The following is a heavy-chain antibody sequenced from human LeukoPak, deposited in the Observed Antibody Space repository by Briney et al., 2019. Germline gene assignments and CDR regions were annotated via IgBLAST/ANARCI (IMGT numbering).Heavy chain of an antibody. CDR3: ARGVAAAVDY. CDR2: INHSGST. V-gene: IGHV4-34*01. J-gene: IGHJ4*02. CDR1: GGSFSGYY. D-gene: IGHD6-13*01. Sequence: KPSETLSLTCAVYGGSFSGYYWSWIRQPPGKGLEWIGEINHSGSTNYNPSLKSRVTISVDTSKNQFSLKLSSVTAADTAVYYCARGVAAAVDYWGQGTLVTVSS.